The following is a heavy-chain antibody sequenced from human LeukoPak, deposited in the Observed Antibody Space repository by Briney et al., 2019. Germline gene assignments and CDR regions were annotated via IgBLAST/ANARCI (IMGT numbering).Heavy chain of an antibody. V-gene: IGHV1-2*02. CDR2: INPNSGGT. Sequence: ASVKVSCKASGYTFTGYYMHWVRQAPGQGLEWMGWINPNSGGTNYAQKFQGRVTMTRDTSISTAYMELSRLRSDDTAVYYCAILSDPLNWFDPWGQGALVTVSS. CDR3: AILSDPLNWFDP. CDR1: GYTFTGYY. J-gene: IGHJ5*02. D-gene: IGHD3-10*01.